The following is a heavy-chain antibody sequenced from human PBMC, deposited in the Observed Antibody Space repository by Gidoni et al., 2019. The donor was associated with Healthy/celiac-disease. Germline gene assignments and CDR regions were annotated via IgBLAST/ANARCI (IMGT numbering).Heavy chain of an antibody. J-gene: IGHJ5*02. D-gene: IGHD2-2*01. CDR2: INHSGST. CDR3: ARALYCSSTSCPVDWFDP. Sequence: QVQLQQWGAGLLKPSETLSLTCAVYGGSVSGYYWSWIRQPPGKGLEWIGEINHSGSTNYNPSLKSRVTISVDTSKNQFSLKLSSVTAADTAVYYCARALYCSSTSCPVDWFDPWGQGTLVTVSS. CDR1: GGSVSGYY. V-gene: IGHV4-34*01.